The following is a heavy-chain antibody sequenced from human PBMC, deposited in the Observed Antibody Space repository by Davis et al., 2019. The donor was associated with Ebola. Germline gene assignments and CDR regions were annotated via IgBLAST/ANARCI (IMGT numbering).Heavy chain of an antibody. J-gene: IGHJ5*02. V-gene: IGHV3-21*01. Sequence: GESLKISCAASGFTFSSYWMSWVRQAPGKGLEWVSSISSSSSYIYYADSVKGRFTISRDNAKNSLYLQMNSLRAEDTAVYYCARVSSRTFDPWGQGTLVTVSS. CDR3: ARVSSRTFDP. D-gene: IGHD5/OR15-5a*01. CDR1: GFTFSSYW. CDR2: ISSSSSYI.